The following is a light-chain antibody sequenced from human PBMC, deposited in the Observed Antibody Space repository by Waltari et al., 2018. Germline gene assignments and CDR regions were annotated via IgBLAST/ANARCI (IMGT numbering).Light chain of an antibody. Sequence: SYELTQPPSVSVSPGQTARITCSGDALPKQYAYWYQQKPGQAPALVMKKATERPAGIPERFSGSSSGTTVTLTISGVQAEDEADYYCQSADISGTYVVFGGGTKLTVL. CDR2: KAT. V-gene: IGLV3-25*03. J-gene: IGLJ2*01. CDR1: ALPKQY. CDR3: QSADISGTYVV.